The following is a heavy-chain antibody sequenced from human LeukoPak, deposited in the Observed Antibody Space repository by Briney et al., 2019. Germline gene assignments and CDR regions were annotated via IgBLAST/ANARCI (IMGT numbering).Heavy chain of an antibody. V-gene: IGHV1-8*03. D-gene: IGHD1-26*01. CDR1: GYTFTSYD. CDR3: ARSGSWVHAFDI. Sequence: GASVKISCKASGYTFTSYDINWVRQGTGQGLEWMGWMNPNSGNTGYAQKFQGRVTITRNASISTAYMELSSLRSEDTAVYYCARSGSWVHAFDIWGQGTMVTVSS. J-gene: IGHJ3*02. CDR2: MNPNSGNT.